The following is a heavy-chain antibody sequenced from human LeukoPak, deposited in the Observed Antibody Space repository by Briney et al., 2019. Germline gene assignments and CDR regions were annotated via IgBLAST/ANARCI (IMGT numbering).Heavy chain of an antibody. CDR2: IRYDGSNK. D-gene: IGHD3-16*02. V-gene: IGHV3-30*02. CDR3: AKALYGDFFDY. J-gene: IGHJ4*02. Sequence: GGSLRLSCAASGFTFSTYSMNWVRQAPGKGLEWVAFIRYDGSNKKYADSVKGRFTISRDNSKNTLYLQMNSLRVEDTAVYYCAKALYGDFFDYWGQGTLVTVSS. CDR1: GFTFSTYS.